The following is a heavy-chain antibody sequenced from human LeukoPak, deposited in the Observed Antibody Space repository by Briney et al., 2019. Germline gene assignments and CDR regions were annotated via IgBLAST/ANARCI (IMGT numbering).Heavy chain of an antibody. D-gene: IGHD2-15*01. CDR2: IYHSGDT. J-gene: IGHJ4*02. Sequence: PSGTLSLTCAVSGDSISSGNWWSWVRQPPGKGLEWIREIYHSGDTNYNPSLKSRVTISVDKSNNQFSLKLNSVTAADTTVYYCARLCSGGSCSSYFDYWGQGTLVTVSS. CDR3: ARLCSGGSCSSYFDY. V-gene: IGHV4-4*02. CDR1: GDSISSGNW.